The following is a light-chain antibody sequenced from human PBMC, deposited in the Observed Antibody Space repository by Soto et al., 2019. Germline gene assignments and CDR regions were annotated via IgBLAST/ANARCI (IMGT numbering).Light chain of an antibody. J-gene: IGKJ5*01. V-gene: IGKV1-9*01. CDR1: QGISSY. CDR3: QQLNSYPIT. CDR2: AAS. Sequence: IRLTQSPSSLSASVGDRVTITCRASQGISSYLAWYQQKPGKAPKLLIYAASTLQSGVPSRFSGSGSGTDFTLTISSLQPEDFATYYCQQLNSYPITFGQRTRLAIK.